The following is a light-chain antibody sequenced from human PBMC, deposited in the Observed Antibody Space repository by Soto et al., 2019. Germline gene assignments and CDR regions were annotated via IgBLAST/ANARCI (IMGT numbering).Light chain of an antibody. V-gene: IGLV2-14*01. CDR1: SSDVGGYDY. CDR2: EVN. Sequence: QSALTQPASVSASPGQSITISCSGSSSDVGGYDYVSWYQQHPGKAPKLVIYEVNNRPSGVSDRFSGSKSGNTASLTISGVQADDAADYYCSSYRDTSKLVFGPGTKLTVL. J-gene: IGLJ1*01. CDR3: SSYRDTSKLV.